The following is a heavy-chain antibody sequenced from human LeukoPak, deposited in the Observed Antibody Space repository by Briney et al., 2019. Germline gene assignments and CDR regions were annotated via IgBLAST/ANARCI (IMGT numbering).Heavy chain of an antibody. Sequence: TGGSLRLSCAASGFTFSSYSMNWVRQAPGKGLEWVSSISSSSSYIYYADSVKGRFTISRDNAKNSLYLQMNSLRAEDTAVYYCARDYGGNLLAFDISGQRTMVTVSS. J-gene: IGHJ3*02. CDR1: GFTFSSYS. D-gene: IGHD4-23*01. V-gene: IGHV3-21*01. CDR3: ARDYGGNLLAFDI. CDR2: ISSSSSYI.